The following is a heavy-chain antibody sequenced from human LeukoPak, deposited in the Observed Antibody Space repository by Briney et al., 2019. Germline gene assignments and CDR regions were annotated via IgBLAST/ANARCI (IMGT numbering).Heavy chain of an antibody. D-gene: IGHD3-3*01. J-gene: IGHJ6*02. CDR2: INPSIGNP. V-gene: IGHV7-4-1*02. Sequence: ASVKVSCKASGYSFTSHSVNWVRQAPGQGLEWIGYINPSIGNPTYAQGFTGRFVFSLDTSVTTAYLQISSLEAEDTAVYYCARGITIFGVVPRYYYYGMDVWGQGTTVTVSS. CDR3: ARGITIFGVVPRYYYYGMDV. CDR1: GYSFTSHS.